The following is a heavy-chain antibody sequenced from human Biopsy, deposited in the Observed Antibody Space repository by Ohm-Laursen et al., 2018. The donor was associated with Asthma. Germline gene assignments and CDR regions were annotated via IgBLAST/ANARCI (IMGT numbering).Heavy chain of an antibody. D-gene: IGHD4-17*01. Sequence: GASVKVSCKISGYSLTDLSMHWVRQAPGQGLEWMGGHDHEEGGTVNARRFQGRVTMTEDTSTDTAYVELSSLSSDDTAVYYCASDLPKDYVRYNFQFWGQGTLVTVSS. J-gene: IGHJ4*02. CDR3: ASDLPKDYVRYNFQF. CDR1: GYSLTDLS. V-gene: IGHV1-24*01. CDR2: HDHEEGGT.